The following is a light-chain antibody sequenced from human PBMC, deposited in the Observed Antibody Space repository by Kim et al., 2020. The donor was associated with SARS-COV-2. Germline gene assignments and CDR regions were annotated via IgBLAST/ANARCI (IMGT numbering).Light chain of an antibody. CDR3: QAWDSSTVV. CDR2: QDS. V-gene: IGLV3-1*01. J-gene: IGLJ2*01. CDR1: KLGDKY. Sequence: VSPGQTARITCTGDKLGDKYACWYQQKPGQSPVLVIYQDSKRPSGIPERFSGSNSGNTATLTISGTQAMDEADYYCQAWDSSTVVFGGGTQLTVL.